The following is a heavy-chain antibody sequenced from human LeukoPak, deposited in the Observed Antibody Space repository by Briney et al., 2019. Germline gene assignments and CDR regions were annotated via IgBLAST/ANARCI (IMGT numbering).Heavy chain of an antibody. V-gene: IGHV3-23*01. CDR3: AKDQGSGWYRDAFDI. J-gene: IGHJ3*02. Sequence: GGSLGLSCAASGFTFSSYAMSWVRQAPGKGLEWVSAISGSGGSTYYADSVKGRFTISRDNSKNTLYLQMNSLRAEDTAVYYCAKDQGSGWYRDAFDIWGQGTMVTVSS. D-gene: IGHD6-19*01. CDR2: ISGSGGST. CDR1: GFTFSSYA.